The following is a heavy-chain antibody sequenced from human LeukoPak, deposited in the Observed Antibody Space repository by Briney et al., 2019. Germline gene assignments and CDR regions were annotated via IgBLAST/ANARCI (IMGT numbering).Heavy chain of an antibody. Sequence: GGSLRLSCAASEFTFSSYGMHWVRQAPGKGLEWVAFIRYDGSNKYYADSVKGRFTISRDNSKNTLYLQMNSLRAEDTAVYYCAKDPRGGMITFGGVIVDYWGQGTLVTVSS. D-gene: IGHD3-16*02. J-gene: IGHJ4*02. CDR2: IRYDGSNK. V-gene: IGHV3-30*02. CDR3: AKDPRGGMITFGGVIVDY. CDR1: EFTFSSYG.